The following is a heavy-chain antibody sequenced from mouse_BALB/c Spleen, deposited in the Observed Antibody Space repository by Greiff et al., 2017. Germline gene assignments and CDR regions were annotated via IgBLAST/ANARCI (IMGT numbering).Heavy chain of an antibody. Sequence: QVQLQQPGAELVMPGASVKMSCKASGYTFTDYWMHWVKQRPGQGLEWIGAIDTSDSYTSYNQKFKGKATLTVDESSSTAYMQLSRLTSEDSAVYYCARKGTGTDYWGQGTTLTVSS. V-gene: IGHV1-69*01. D-gene: IGHD4-1*01. J-gene: IGHJ2*01. CDR3: ARKGTGTDY. CDR2: IDTSDSYT. CDR1: GYTFTDYW.